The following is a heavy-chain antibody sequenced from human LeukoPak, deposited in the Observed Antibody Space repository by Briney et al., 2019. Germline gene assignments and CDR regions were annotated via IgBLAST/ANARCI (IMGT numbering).Heavy chain of an antibody. V-gene: IGHV3-49*04. D-gene: IGHD3-3*01. CDR3: TRSREYYDFWSGYYR. CDR2: IRSKAYGGTT. J-gene: IGHJ4*02. Sequence: PGRSLRLSCTASGFTFGDYAMSWVRQAPGKGLEWVGFIRSKAYGGTTEYAASVKGRFTISRDDSKSIAYLQMNSLKTEDTAAYYCTRSREYYDFWSGYYRWGQGTLVTVSS. CDR1: GFTFGDYA.